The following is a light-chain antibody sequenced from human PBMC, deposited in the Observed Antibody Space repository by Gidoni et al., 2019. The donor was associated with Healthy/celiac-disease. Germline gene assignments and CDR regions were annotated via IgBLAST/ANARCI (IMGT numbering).Light chain of an antibody. V-gene: IGLV3-1*01. J-gene: IGLJ2*01. CDR1: KLGDKY. CDR2: HDS. CDR3: QAWDSSTAVV. Sequence: SYELTQPPPVSVSPAQTASITCSGDKLGDKYACWYQQKPGQSPVLVIYHDSTRPSGIPERFSGSNSGNTATLTISGTQAMDEAAYSCQAWDSSTAVVFGGGTKLTVL.